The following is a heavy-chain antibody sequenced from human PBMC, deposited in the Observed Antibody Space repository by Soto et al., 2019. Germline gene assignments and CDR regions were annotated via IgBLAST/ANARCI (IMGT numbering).Heavy chain of an antibody. CDR2: IIPIFGTA. D-gene: IGHD2-15*01. J-gene: IGHJ6*02. CDR3: ARPQYCSGGSCYRSHYYYYGMDV. CDR1: GGTFSSYA. V-gene: IGHV1-69*01. Sequence: QVQLVQSGAEVKKPGSSVKVSCKASGGTFSSYAISWVRQAPGQGLEWMGGIIPIFGTANYAQKFQGRVTITADESTSTAYMELSSLRSEDTAVYYSARPQYCSGGSCYRSHYYYYGMDVWGQGTTVTVSS.